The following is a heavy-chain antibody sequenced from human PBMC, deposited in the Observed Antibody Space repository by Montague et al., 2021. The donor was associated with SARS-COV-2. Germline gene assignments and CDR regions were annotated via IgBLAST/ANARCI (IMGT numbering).Heavy chain of an antibody. CDR1: GGSFSGYY. Sequence: SETLSLTCAVYGGSFSGYYWSWIRQPPGKGLEWIGEISHSGSTNYSPSLTSRVTMSVDTSKNQFSLKVNSVTAADTAVYYCARHYSATLPAVYWGQGTLITVSS. CDR3: ARHYSATLPAVY. CDR2: ISHSGST. D-gene: IGHD2-15*01. J-gene: IGHJ4*02. V-gene: IGHV4-34*01.